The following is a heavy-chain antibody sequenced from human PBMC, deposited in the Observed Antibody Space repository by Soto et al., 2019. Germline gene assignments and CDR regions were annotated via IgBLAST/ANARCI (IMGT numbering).Heavy chain of an antibody. D-gene: IGHD6-19*01. CDR1: GGSISSDYS. Sequence: QLQLQESGSGLVKPSQTLSLICAVSGGSISSDYSWSWIRQPPGKGLEWIGYIYHNEYTYYNPSLKSRVTISVDRSKNQFSLKLSSVTAADTAVYYCARVRTVAWGGCDYWGQGTLVTVSS. V-gene: IGHV4-30-2*01. J-gene: IGHJ4*02. CDR2: IYHNEYT. CDR3: ARVRTVAWGGCDY.